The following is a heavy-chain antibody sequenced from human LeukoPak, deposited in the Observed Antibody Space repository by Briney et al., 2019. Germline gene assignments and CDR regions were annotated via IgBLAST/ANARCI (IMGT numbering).Heavy chain of an antibody. Sequence: SETLSLTCTVSSGSMSSDYWTWIRQPAGKGLGWIGRIYTSGTTNYNPSLKSRVTMSVDTSKNQFSLRVSPVTAADTAVYYCARNVAGSFDYWGQGTLVTVSS. D-gene: IGHD1-1*01. J-gene: IGHJ4*02. CDR3: ARNVAGSFDY. CDR2: IYTSGTT. CDR1: SGSMSSDY. V-gene: IGHV4-4*07.